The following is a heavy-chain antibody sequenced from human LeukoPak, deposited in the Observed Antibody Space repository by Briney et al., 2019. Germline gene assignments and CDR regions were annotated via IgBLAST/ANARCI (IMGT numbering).Heavy chain of an antibody. V-gene: IGHV3-74*03. J-gene: IGHJ3*02. CDR1: GFTFSRDW. D-gene: IGHD2-2*01. CDR3: ARYCSGTSCPTPGAFDI. Sequence: GGSLRLSCAASGFTFSRDWMHWVRQAPGKGLVWVSRISDDGSITTYADSVKGRFTISRDNSKNTLYLQMNSLRAEDTAVYYCARYCSGTSCPTPGAFDIWGQGKMVTVSS. CDR2: ISDDGSIT.